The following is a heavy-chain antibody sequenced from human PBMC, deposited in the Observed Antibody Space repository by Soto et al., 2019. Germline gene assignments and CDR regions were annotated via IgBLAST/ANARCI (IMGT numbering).Heavy chain of an antibody. V-gene: IGHV4-59*08. J-gene: IGHJ5*02. D-gene: IGHD4-17*01. CDR1: GGSISSYY. CDR2: IYYSGST. Sequence: SETLSLTCTVSGGSISSYYWSWIRQPPGKGLEWIGYIYYSGSTNYNPSLKSRVTISVDTSKNQFSLKLSSVTAADTAVYYCARAVTTAWNWFDPWGQGTLVTVSS. CDR3: ARAVTTAWNWFDP.